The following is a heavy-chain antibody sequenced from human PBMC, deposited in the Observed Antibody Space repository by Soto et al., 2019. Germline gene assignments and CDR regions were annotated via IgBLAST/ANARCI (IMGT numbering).Heavy chain of an antibody. Sequence: EVQLLESGGGLVQPGGSLRLSCAASGFTFDNYVMSWVRQAPGKGLEWVSVISGSTGSTYYADSVKGRFTISRDNSKNTLYLQMNSLRAEDTAVYYCAKDGGRVIITFDYWGQGTLVTVSS. D-gene: IGHD3-22*01. V-gene: IGHV3-23*01. CDR1: GFTFDNYV. CDR2: ISGSTGST. CDR3: AKDGGRVIITFDY. J-gene: IGHJ4*02.